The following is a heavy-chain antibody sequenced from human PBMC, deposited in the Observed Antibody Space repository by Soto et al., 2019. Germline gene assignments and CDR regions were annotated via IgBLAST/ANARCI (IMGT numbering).Heavy chain of an antibody. V-gene: IGHV4-31*03. CDR2: IYYSGST. Sequence: QVQLQESGPGLVKPSQTLSLTCTVSGGSISSGGYYWSWIRQHPGKGLEWIGYIYYSGSTYYNPSLKSRVTISVDTSKNQFSLKLSSVTAADTAVYYCARVIPITMTPPGWFDPWGQGTLVTVSS. D-gene: IGHD3-22*01. CDR1: GGSISSGGYY. J-gene: IGHJ5*02. CDR3: ARVIPITMTPPGWFDP.